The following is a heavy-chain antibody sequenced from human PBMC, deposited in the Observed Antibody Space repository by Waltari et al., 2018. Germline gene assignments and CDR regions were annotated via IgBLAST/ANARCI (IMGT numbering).Heavy chain of an antibody. CDR1: GGTFSSYA. CDR3: AHSTMIGATDAFDI. CDR2: IIPIFGTA. Sequence: QVQLVQSGAEVKKPGSSVKVSCKASGGTFSSYAISWVRQAPGQGLEWMGGIIPIFGTANYAQKFQGRVTMTADESTSTAYRELSSLRSEDTAVYYCAHSTMIGATDAFDIWGQGTMVIVSS. D-gene: IGHD3-22*01. J-gene: IGHJ3*02. V-gene: IGHV1-69*01.